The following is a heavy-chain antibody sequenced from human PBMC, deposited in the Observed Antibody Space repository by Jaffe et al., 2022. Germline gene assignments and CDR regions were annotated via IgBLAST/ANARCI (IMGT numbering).Heavy chain of an antibody. D-gene: IGHD4-17*01. Sequence: QLQLQESGPGLVKPSETLSLTCTVSGGSISSSSYYWGWIRQPPGKGLEWIGSIYYSGSTYYNPSLKSRVTISVDTSKNQFSLKLSSVTAADTAVYYCARHRLNYGDYPDDAFDIWGQGTMVTVSS. J-gene: IGHJ3*02. CDR2: IYYSGST. CDR1: GGSISSSSYY. CDR3: ARHRLNYGDYPDDAFDI. V-gene: IGHV4-39*01.